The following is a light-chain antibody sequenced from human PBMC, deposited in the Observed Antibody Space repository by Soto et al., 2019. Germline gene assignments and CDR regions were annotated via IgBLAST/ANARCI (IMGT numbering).Light chain of an antibody. CDR3: QQLNSYPLT. CDR2: AAS. V-gene: IGKV1-9*01. Sequence: DIQLTQSPSFLSASVGDRVTITCRASQGISTSLAWYQQKPGKAAKLLIYAASTLQSGVPSTFSGRGSGTEFTLTIRGLQPEDFATYYGQQLNSYPLTFGGGTKVEIK. J-gene: IGKJ4*01. CDR1: QGISTS.